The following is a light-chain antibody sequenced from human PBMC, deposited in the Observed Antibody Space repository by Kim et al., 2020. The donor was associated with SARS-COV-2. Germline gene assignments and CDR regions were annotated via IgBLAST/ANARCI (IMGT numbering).Light chain of an antibody. CDR2: AAS. V-gene: IGKV1-27*01. CDR1: QGIRNY. Sequence: ASVGDRVTITCRASQGIRNYLAWYQQKPGKVPKLLIYAASTLQSGVPSRFSGSGSGTDFTLTISSLQPADVATYYCQKYNSAPLNYGGETKVDIK. J-gene: IGKJ4*01. CDR3: QKYNSAPLN.